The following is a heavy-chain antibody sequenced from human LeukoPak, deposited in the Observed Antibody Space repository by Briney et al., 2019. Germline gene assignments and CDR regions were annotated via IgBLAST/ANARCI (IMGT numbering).Heavy chain of an antibody. J-gene: IGHJ3*02. V-gene: IGHV3-66*01. CDR3: AREVPYCSGGSCYSRAFDI. Sequence: GGSLRLSCAASGFTVSSNYMSWVRPAPGEGLEWVAVIYSGGSTEYADSVEGRFTIPRDNSKNTLYLQMNSLRAEATAVYYCAREVPYCSGGSCYSRAFDIWGQGTMVTVSS. CDR1: GFTVSSNY. CDR2: IYSGGST. D-gene: IGHD2-15*01.